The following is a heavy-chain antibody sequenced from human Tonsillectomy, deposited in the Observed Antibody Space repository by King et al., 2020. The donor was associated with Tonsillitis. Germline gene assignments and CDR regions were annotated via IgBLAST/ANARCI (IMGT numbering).Heavy chain of an antibody. CDR2: MYYSGST. Sequence: QLQESGPGLVKPSETLSLTCSVSDSSITNYYWSWIRQPPGRGLEWIGSMYYSGSTNYNPSLKSRVPMSLETSKKQLSLKLSSVTASDTAVYYCTRALITVVRGARTQYYYYGMDVWGQGTTVTVSS. D-gene: IGHD3-10*01. CDR3: TRALITVVRGARTQYYYYGMDV. CDR1: DSSITNYY. V-gene: IGHV4-59*01. J-gene: IGHJ6*02.